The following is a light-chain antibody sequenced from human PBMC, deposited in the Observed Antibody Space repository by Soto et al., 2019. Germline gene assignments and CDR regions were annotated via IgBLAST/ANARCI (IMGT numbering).Light chain of an antibody. CDR3: MQGTYWPYT. CDR2: TVS. V-gene: IGKV2-30*01. J-gene: IGKJ2*01. Sequence: DVVLTQSPLSLPVTLGQPASISCRSSQSLLYSDGSNYLNWFQQRPGQSPRRLIFTVSNRDSGVPDRFSGSGSGTDFTLNISRVEAEDIGVYYCMQGTYWPYTFGQGTRLEIK. CDR1: QSLLYSDGSNY.